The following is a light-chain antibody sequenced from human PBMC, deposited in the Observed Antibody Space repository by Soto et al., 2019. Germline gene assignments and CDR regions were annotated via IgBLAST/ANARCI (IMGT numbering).Light chain of an antibody. J-gene: IGKJ1*01. CDR2: GAS. V-gene: IGKV3-20*01. CDR3: QQYGSSPGT. CDR1: QSVSSTY. Sequence: EIVLTQSPGTLSLSPGERATLSCRASQSVSSTYLAWYQQKPGQAPRLLIYGASSRATGIPDRFSGSGSGTDSTLTISRLEPEDFAMYYCQQYGSSPGTFGQGTKVDIK.